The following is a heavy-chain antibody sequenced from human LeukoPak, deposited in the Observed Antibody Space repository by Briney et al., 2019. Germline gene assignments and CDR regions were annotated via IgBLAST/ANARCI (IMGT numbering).Heavy chain of an antibody. CDR2: SYQSGST. V-gene: IGHV4-4*02. CDR1: GGSISRSNG. J-gene: IGHJ6*04. CDR3: ARDLREVATGYYYYYGMDV. D-gene: IGHD5-24*01. Sequence: SETLSLTCAVSGGSISRSNGWSWVRQPPGKGLEGSGESYQSGSTNYNQSLKRRVTISVEKSKNQSSLKPSSVTAADTAVYYCARDLREVATGYYYYYGMDVWGKGTTVTVSS.